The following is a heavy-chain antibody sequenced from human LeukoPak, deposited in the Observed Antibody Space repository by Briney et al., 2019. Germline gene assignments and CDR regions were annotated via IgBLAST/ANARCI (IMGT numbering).Heavy chain of an antibody. D-gene: IGHD2-21*02. Sequence: ASVKVSCKASGYTFTSYGISWVRQAPGQGLEWMGWISTYNGNTNYAQKLQGRVTMTTDTSTSTGYMELRSLRSDDTAVYYCARVQIVVVTGSYYPDAFDIWGQGTMVTVSS. CDR1: GYTFTSYG. J-gene: IGHJ3*02. CDR2: ISTYNGNT. CDR3: ARVQIVVVTGSYYPDAFDI. V-gene: IGHV1-18*01.